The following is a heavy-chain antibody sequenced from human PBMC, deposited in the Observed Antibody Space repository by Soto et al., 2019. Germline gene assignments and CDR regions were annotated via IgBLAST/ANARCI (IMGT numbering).Heavy chain of an antibody. D-gene: IGHD3-10*01. Sequence: ASVKVSCKASGYTFTSYGISWVRQAPGQGLEWMGWISAYNGNTNYAQKLQGRVTMTTDTSTSTAYMELRSLRSDDTAVYYCATGGGYYGSGSYYTTPLDYWGQGTLVTVSS. V-gene: IGHV1-18*01. J-gene: IGHJ4*02. CDR3: ATGGGYYGSGSYYTTPLDY. CDR1: GYTFTSYG. CDR2: ISAYNGNT.